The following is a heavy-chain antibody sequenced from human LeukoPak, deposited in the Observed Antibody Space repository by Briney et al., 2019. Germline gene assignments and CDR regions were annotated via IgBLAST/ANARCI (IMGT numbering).Heavy chain of an antibody. CDR1: GYTFTGYY. D-gene: IGHD6-6*01. CDR3: ARAPYSSSWGGYYYYMDV. CDR2: INPNSGGT. V-gene: IGHV1-2*02. J-gene: IGHJ6*03. Sequence: ASVKVSCKASGYTFTGYYMHWVRQAPGQGLEWMGWINPNSGGTNYAQKFQGRVTMTRDTSISTAYMELSRLRSDDTAVYYCARAPYSSSWGGYYYYMDVWGKGTTVTVSS.